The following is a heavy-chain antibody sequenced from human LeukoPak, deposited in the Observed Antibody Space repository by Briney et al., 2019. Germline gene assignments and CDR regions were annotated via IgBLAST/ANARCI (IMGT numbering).Heavy chain of an antibody. Sequence: SETLSLTCTVSGGSISSYYWSWIRQPPGKGLEWIGYIYYSGSTNYNPSLKSRVTISVDTSKNQFSLKLSSVTAADTAVYYCARAAAGTEWSDPRGQGALVTVSS. CDR2: IYYSGST. D-gene: IGHD6-13*01. V-gene: IGHV4-59*01. CDR1: GGSISSYY. J-gene: IGHJ5*02. CDR3: ARAAAGTEWSDP.